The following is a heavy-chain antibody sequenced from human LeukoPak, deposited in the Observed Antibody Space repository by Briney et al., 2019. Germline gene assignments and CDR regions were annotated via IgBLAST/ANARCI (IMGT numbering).Heavy chain of an antibody. CDR3: ARLGSGTYYSLYYFDY. D-gene: IGHD3-10*01. V-gene: IGHV3-33*01. Sequence: GGSLRLSCAASGFTFINYDIHWVRQPPGKGLEWVAVIWYDGTNKYYADSVKGRFTISRDNSKDTLYLQMNSLRAEDTAVYYCARLGSGTYYSLYYFDYWGQGTLVTVSS. J-gene: IGHJ4*02. CDR2: IWYDGTNK. CDR1: GFTFINYD.